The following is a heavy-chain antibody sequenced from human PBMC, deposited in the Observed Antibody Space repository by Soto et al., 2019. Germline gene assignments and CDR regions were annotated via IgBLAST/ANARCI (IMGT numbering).Heavy chain of an antibody. CDR2: INHSGST. V-gene: IGHV4-34*01. CDR1: GGSFSGYY. J-gene: IGHJ3*02. Sequence: SETLSLTCAVYGGSFSGYYWSWIRQPPGKGLEWIGEINHSGSTNYNPSLRSRVTISVDTSKNQFSLKLSSVTAADTAVYYCARLFSSSSGALITAFDIWGQGRMVTVSS. CDR3: ARLFSSSSGALITAFDI. D-gene: IGHD6-6*01.